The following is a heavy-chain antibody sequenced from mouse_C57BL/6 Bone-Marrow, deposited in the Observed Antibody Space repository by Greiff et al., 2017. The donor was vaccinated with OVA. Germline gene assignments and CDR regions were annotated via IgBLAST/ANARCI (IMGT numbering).Heavy chain of an antibody. CDR2: IYPGGGYT. CDR1: GYTFTNYW. Sequence: QVQLKQSGAELVRPGTSVKMSCKASGYTFTNYWIGWAKQRPGHGLEWIGDIYPGGGYTNYNEKFKGKATLTADKSSSTAYMQFSSLTSEDSAIYYCAILGYYVPFDYWGQGTTLTVSS. CDR3: AILGYYVPFDY. V-gene: IGHV1-63*01. J-gene: IGHJ2*01. D-gene: IGHD2-3*01.